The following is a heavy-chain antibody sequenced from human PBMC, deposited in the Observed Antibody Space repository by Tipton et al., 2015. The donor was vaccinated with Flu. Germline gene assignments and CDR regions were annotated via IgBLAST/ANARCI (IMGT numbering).Heavy chain of an antibody. CDR2: ISSSGSTI. CDR1: GFTFSDYY. Sequence: LSLTCAASGFTFSDYYMSWIRQAPGKGLEWVSYISSSGSTIYYADSVKGRFTISRDNAKNSLYLQMNSLRAEDTAVYYCARGDYVWGSYRYGSGFDYWGQGTLVTVSS. CDR3: ARGDYVWGSYRYGSGFDY. V-gene: IGHV3-11*04. D-gene: IGHD3-16*02. J-gene: IGHJ4*02.